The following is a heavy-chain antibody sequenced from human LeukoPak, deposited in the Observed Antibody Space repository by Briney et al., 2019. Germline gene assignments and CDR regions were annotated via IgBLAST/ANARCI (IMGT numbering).Heavy chain of an antibody. V-gene: IGHV4-61*01. CDR1: GGSVSSASYY. CDR2: IYYDGST. CDR3: ARILVGATTDY. D-gene: IGHD1-26*01. J-gene: IGHJ4*02. Sequence: PSETLSLTCTVSGGSVSSASYYWRWIRQPPGRGLEWIGFIYYDGSTSYNPSLKSRVTLSVDTSKNQFSLKLSSVTAADSALYYCARILVGATTDYWGQGTLVTVSS.